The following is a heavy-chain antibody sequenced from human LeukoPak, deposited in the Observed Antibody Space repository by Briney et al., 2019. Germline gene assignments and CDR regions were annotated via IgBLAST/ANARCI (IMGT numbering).Heavy chain of an antibody. V-gene: IGHV1-46*01. CDR2: INPSGGST. D-gene: IGHD3-3*01. CDR1: GYTFTSYY. CDR3: ARPTIFGVVITD. J-gene: IGHJ4*02. Sequence: ASVKVSCKASGYTFTSYYMHWVRQAPGQGLEWMGIINPSGGSTSYAQKFQGRVTMTRDTSTSTVYMELSSLRSDDTAVYYCARPTIFGVVITDWGQETLVTVSS.